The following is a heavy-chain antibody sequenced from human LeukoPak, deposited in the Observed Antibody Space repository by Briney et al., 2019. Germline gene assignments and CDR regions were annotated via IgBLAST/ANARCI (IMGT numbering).Heavy chain of an antibody. Sequence: SETLSLTCAVSGGSISSGGYSWSWIRQPPGKGLEWIGYIYHSGSTYYNPSLKSRVTISVDRSKNQFSLKLSSVTAADTAVYYCAGGGDILTGQGFDPWGQGTLVTVSS. V-gene: IGHV4-30-2*01. CDR1: GGSISSGGYS. CDR3: AGGGDILTGQGFDP. CDR2: IYHSGST. D-gene: IGHD3-9*01. J-gene: IGHJ5*02.